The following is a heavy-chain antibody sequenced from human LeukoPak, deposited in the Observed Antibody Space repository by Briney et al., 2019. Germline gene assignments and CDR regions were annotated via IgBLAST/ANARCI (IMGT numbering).Heavy chain of an antibody. D-gene: IGHD2-2*01. CDR2: VSGSGGST. Sequence: GGSLRLSCAASGFTFSSYAMSWVRQAPGKGLEWVSAVSGSGGSTYYADSVKGRFTISRDNSKNSLYLQMNSLRAEDTAVYYCARDSVVVPAAKNWFDPWGQGTLVTVSS. V-gene: IGHV3-23*01. J-gene: IGHJ5*02. CDR3: ARDSVVVPAAKNWFDP. CDR1: GFTFSSYA.